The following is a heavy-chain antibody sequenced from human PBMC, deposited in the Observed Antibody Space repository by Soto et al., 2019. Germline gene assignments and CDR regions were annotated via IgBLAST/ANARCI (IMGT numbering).Heavy chain of an antibody. D-gene: IGHD1-1*01. V-gene: IGHV3-23*01. CDR2: ISGSGGST. CDR3: AKVTTGTYLGFDP. Sequence: PGGSLRLSCAASGFTFSSYAISWVRQAPGTGLEWVSAISGSGGSTYYADSVKGRFTISRDNSKNTLYLQMNSLRAEDTAVYYCAKVTTGTYLGFDPWGQGTLVTVSS. CDR1: GFTFSSYA. J-gene: IGHJ5*02.